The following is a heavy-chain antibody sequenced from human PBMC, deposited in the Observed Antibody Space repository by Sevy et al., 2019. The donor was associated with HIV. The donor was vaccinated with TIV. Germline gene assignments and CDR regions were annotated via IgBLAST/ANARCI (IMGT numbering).Heavy chain of an antibody. Sequence: ASVKVSCKTSGFIFTNYGISWVRQAPGQGPEWMGWINTDTGKTNYAQKVQGRVTMTRDKSTTTAYMELRNLRSDDTAGYYYARAHHVPKRQYYYYFGMDVWGQGTTVTVSS. J-gene: IGHJ6*02. CDR3: ARAHHVPKRQYYYYFGMDV. CDR1: GFIFTNYG. V-gene: IGHV1-18*01. CDR2: INTDTGKT.